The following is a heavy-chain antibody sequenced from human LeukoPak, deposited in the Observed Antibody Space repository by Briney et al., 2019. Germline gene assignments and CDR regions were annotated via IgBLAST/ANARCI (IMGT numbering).Heavy chain of an antibody. Sequence: ALVKVSCKASGYAFTRHYMHWVRQAPGQGLEWMGLINPSGSSTIYAQKFQGRVTMTRDMSTSTDYMELSSLRSEDTAVYYCARDNSVGDYAWWFDPWGQGTLVTVSS. CDR1: GYAFTRHY. CDR3: ARDNSVGDYAWWFDP. J-gene: IGHJ5*02. CDR2: INPSGSST. V-gene: IGHV1-46*01. D-gene: IGHD1-26*01.